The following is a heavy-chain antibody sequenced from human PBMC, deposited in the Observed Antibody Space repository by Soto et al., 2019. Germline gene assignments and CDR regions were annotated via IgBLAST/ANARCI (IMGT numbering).Heavy chain of an antibody. V-gene: IGHV3-53*01. J-gene: IGHJ4*02. CDR2: SYSGGST. Sequence: GGSLRLSCAASGFTVSSNYMSWVRQAPGKGLEWVSVSYSGGSTYSADSVKGRFTICRYNSKITLYLQMNSLRAEDTAVYYCARGRIQLWSYYFDYWGQGTLVTFS. CDR3: ARGRIQLWSYYFDY. CDR1: GFTVSSNY. D-gene: IGHD5-18*01.